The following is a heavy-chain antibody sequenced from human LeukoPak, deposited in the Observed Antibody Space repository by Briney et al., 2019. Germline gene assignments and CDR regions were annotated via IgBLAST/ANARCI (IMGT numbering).Heavy chain of an antibody. Sequence: GGSLRLSCAASGFTVSSNYMSWVRQAPGKGLELVSVIYSGGSTNYADSVKGRFTISRHNSKNTLYLQMNSLRAEDTAVYYCARSYYNSSGYYSYYFDYWGQGTLVTVSS. V-gene: IGHV3-53*04. D-gene: IGHD3-22*01. J-gene: IGHJ4*02. CDR1: GFTVSSNY. CDR3: ARSYYNSSGYYSYYFDY. CDR2: IYSGGST.